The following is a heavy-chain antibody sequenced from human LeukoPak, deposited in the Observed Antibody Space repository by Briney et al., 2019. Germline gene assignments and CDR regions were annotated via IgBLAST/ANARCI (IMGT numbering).Heavy chain of an antibody. CDR1: GFTFSNSP. D-gene: IGHD4/OR15-4a*01. V-gene: IGHV3-23*01. J-gene: IGHJ6*03. CDR3: AKDGQYGDYWYYYMDV. Sequence: LRLSFAVSGFTFSNSPMSWVRPAPGKGREWVSAITCSGGGTYYTDSVKGRFTISRDKSKKTMYLQMNSLRAEDTAVYYCAKDGQYGDYWYYYMDVWGKGTTVTVSS. CDR2: ITCSGGGT.